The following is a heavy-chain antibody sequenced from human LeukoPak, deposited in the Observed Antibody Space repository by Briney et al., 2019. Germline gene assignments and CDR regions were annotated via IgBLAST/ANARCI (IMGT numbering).Heavy chain of an antibody. CDR2: ISGSGGST. Sequence: GSLRLSCAASGFTFSSYAMSWVRQAPGKGLEWVSAISGSGGSTYYADSVKGRFTISRDNSKNTLYLQMNSLRAEDTAVYYCAKDLPTYYYGSGSYVDYWGQGTLVTVSS. CDR3: AKDLPTYYYGSGSYVDY. V-gene: IGHV3-23*01. CDR1: GFTFSSYA. D-gene: IGHD3-10*01. J-gene: IGHJ4*02.